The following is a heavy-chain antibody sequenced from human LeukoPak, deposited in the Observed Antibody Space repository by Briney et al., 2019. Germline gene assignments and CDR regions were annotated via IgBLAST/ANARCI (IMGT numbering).Heavy chain of an antibody. CDR2: ISSSSSTI. V-gene: IGHV3-48*04. Sequence: GGSLRLSCAASGFTFSSYSMNWVRQAPGKGLEWVSYISSSSSTIYYADSVKGRFTISRDNAKNSLYLQMNSLRAEDTAVYYCARESYGDWGYYYMDVWGKGTTVTISS. J-gene: IGHJ6*03. D-gene: IGHD4-17*01. CDR1: GFTFSSYS. CDR3: ARESYGDWGYYYMDV.